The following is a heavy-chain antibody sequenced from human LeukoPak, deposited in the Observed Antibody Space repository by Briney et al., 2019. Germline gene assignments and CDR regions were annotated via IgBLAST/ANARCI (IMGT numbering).Heavy chain of an antibody. CDR1: GFTFSSYE. V-gene: IGHV3-48*03. CDR2: ISSSNTI. J-gene: IGHJ3*02. D-gene: IGHD6-13*01. Sequence: GGSLRLSCAAPGFTFSSYEMNWVRQAPGKGLEWVSYISSSNTIYYADSVKGRVTISRDNAKNSLYLLMNSLRAEDTAVYYCARRYGISSYAFDIWGQGTMVTVSS. CDR3: ARRYGISSYAFDI.